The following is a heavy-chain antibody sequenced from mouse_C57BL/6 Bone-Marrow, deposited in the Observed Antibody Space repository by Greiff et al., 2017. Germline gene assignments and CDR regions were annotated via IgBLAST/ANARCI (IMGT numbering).Heavy chain of an antibody. J-gene: IGHJ4*01. D-gene: IGHD2-4*01. CDR2: INPSNGST. CDR1: GYTFTDSY. Sequence: EVQLQQSVPVLVKPGASVKMSCTASGYTFTDSYMNWVKQSPGQSLEWIGVINPSNGSTSYTQKFQGKATLTVDTSSSTAYLELTSLTSEDAADYYGARDDYDEAMDYWGQGTSVTVSS. V-gene: IGHV1-19*01. CDR3: ARDDYDEAMDY.